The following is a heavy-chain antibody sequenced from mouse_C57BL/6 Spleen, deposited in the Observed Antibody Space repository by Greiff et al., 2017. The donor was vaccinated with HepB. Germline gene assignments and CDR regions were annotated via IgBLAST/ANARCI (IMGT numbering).Heavy chain of an antibody. D-gene: IGHD1-1*02. J-gene: IGHJ1*03. V-gene: IGHV1-53*01. Sequence: VQLQQPGTELVKPGASVKLSCKASGYTFTSYWMHWVKQRPGQGLEWIGNINPSNGGTNYNEKFKSKATLTVDKSSSTTYMQLSSLTSEDSAVYYCASGWFGGYLGDWYFDVWGTGTTVTVSS. CDR1: GYTFTSYW. CDR3: ASGWFGGYLGDWYFDV. CDR2: INPSNGGT.